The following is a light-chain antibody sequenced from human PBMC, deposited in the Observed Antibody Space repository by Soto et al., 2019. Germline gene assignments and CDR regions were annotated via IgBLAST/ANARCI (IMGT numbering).Light chain of an antibody. Sequence: QSALTQPASVSGSPGQSSTISCTGTSSDVGGYNYVSWYQHHPGKAPKVMIYEVSNRPSGVSNRFSGAKSGSTASLTISGLQAEDEADYYCSSYTSGSTLVVFGGGTKLTAL. V-gene: IGLV2-14*01. CDR3: SSYTSGSTLVV. CDR2: EVS. J-gene: IGLJ2*01. CDR1: SSDVGGYNY.